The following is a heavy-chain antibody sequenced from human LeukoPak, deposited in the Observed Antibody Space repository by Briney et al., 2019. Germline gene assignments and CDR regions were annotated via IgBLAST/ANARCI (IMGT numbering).Heavy chain of an antibody. D-gene: IGHD5-18*01. CDR2: IWNDGSNK. CDR1: GFTFSDDS. V-gene: IGHV3-33*08. J-gene: IGHJ4*02. CDR3: ARDRGYSYGHPLDY. Sequence: GGSLRLSCAASGFTFSDDSMRWVRQTPGKGLEWLALIWNDGSNKYYADSVKGRFTISRDNSKNTLYLQMNSLKAEDTALYYCARDRGYSYGHPLDYWGQGTLVTVSS.